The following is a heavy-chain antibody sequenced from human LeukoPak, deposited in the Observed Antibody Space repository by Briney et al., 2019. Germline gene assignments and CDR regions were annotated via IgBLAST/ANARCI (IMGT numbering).Heavy chain of an antibody. V-gene: IGHV3-23*01. J-gene: IGHJ4*02. CDR3: AKRGVVIRVILVGFHKEAYYFDS. Sequence: GGSLRLSCAVSGITLSNYGMSWVRQASGKGLEWVAGISGSGGGTNYADSVKGRFTISRDNARNTLYLQMNSLRVEDTAAYFCAKRGVVIRVILVGFHKEAYYFDSWGQGALVTVSS. CDR2: ISGSGGGT. D-gene: IGHD3-22*01. CDR1: GITLSNYG.